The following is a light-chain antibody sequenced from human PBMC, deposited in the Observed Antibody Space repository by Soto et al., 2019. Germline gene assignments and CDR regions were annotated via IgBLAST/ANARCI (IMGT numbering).Light chain of an antibody. Sequence: QSALTQPASVSGSPGQSITISCTGTSSDVGGYNYVSWYQQHPGKAPKLMIYEVSNRPSGVSNRFSGSKSGNKASLTISGLQAEDEADYYCSSYTSSSTHVVFGGGTQLTVL. J-gene: IGLJ2*01. CDR2: EVS. CDR3: SSYTSSSTHVV. V-gene: IGLV2-14*01. CDR1: SSDVGGYNY.